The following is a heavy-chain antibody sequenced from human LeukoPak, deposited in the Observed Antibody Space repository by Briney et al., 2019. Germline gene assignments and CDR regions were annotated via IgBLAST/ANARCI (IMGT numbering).Heavy chain of an antibody. CDR1: GFTFSSYS. D-gene: IGHD6-6*01. CDR2: ISSSSSTI. Sequence: TGGSLRLSCAASGFTFSSYSMNWVRQAPGKGLEWVSYISSSSSTIYYADSVKGRFTISRDNAKNSLYLQMNSLRAEDTAVYYCARDRAQQLVEFDYWGQGTLVTVSS. J-gene: IGHJ4*02. V-gene: IGHV3-48*04. CDR3: ARDRAQQLVEFDY.